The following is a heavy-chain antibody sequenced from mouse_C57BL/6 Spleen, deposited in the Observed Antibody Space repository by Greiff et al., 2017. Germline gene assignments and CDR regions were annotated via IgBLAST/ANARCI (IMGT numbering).Heavy chain of an antibody. Sequence: QVQLQQSGPGLVQPSQSLSITCTVSGFSLTSYGVHWVRQSPGKGLEWLGVIWRGGSTDYNAAFMSRLSITKDNSKSQVFFKMNSLQAADTAIYYCAKNSNYYGSSYGYFDVWGTGTTVTVSS. V-gene: IGHV2-5*01. CDR3: AKNSNYYGSSYGYFDV. D-gene: IGHD1-1*01. CDR2: IWRGGST. J-gene: IGHJ1*03. CDR1: GFSLTSYG.